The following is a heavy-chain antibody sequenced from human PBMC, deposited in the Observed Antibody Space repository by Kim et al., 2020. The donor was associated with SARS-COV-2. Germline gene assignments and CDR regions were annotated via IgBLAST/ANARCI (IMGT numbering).Heavy chain of an antibody. D-gene: IGHD1-26*01. CDR3: ARAPLVGATAWGVMDV. J-gene: IGHJ6*02. CDR1: GGSISSGGYS. V-gene: IGHV4-30-2*01. Sequence: SETLSLTCAVSGGSISSGGYSWSWIRQPPGKGLEWIGYIYHSGSTYYNPSLKSRVTISVDRSKNQFSLKLSSVTAADTAVYYCARAPLVGATAWGVMDVWGQGTTVTVSS. CDR2: IYHSGST.